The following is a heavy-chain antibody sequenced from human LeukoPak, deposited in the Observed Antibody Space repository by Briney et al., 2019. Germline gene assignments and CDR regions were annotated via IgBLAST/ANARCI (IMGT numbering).Heavy chain of an antibody. CDR1: GGSVRSDSYY. J-gene: IGHJ3*01. D-gene: IGHD3-22*01. CDR3: VREAATDYYDSSGYYRQTEVFVA. CDR2: VYYSGST. V-gene: IGHV4-61*01. Sequence: SETLSLTCTVSGGSVRSDSYYWSWIRQPPGKGLEWIGYVYYSGSTNYNPSLKSRVTISVDTSKSQFSLKLRSVTAADTAVYYCVREAATDYYDSSGYYRQTEVFVAWGQGTMVTVSS.